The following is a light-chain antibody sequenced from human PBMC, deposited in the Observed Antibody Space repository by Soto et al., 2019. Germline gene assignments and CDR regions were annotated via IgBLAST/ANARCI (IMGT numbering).Light chain of an antibody. V-gene: IGLV1-44*01. Sequence: QAVLTQPPSASGTPGHRVTMSCSGSSTNIGSNPVNWYQQLPGTAPKTLIYSNNQRPSGVPDRFSGSKSGTSASLAISGLQSEDEADYYCGAWDDRLNGVVFGGGTKLTVL. J-gene: IGLJ3*02. CDR1: STNIGSNP. CDR3: GAWDDRLNGVV. CDR2: SNN.